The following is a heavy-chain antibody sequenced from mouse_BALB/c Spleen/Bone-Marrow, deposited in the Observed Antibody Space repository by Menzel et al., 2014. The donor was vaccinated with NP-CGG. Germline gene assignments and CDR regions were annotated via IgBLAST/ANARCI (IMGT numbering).Heavy chain of an antibody. V-gene: IGHV2-9*02. J-gene: IGHJ4*01. Sequence: VHLVESGPGLVAPSQSLSITCTVFGFSLTSYGVHRVRQPPGKVLEWLGVIWAGGSTNYNSALMSRLSISKDNSKSQVFLKMNSLQTDDTAMYYCARGSYYEGAMDYWGQGTSVTVSS. D-gene: IGHD1-1*01. CDR1: GFSLTSYG. CDR3: ARGSYYEGAMDY. CDR2: IWAGGST.